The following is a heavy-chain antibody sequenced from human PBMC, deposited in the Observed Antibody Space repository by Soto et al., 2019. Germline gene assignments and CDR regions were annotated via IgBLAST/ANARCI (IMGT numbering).Heavy chain of an antibody. CDR1: GFTFSSYG. CDR2: ISYDGSNK. D-gene: IGHD4-17*01. CDR3: AKDHLKTTVTTSFDY. J-gene: IGHJ4*02. Sequence: GGSLSLSCAASGFTFSSYGMHWVRQAPGKGLEWVAVISYDGSNKYYADSVKGRFTISRDNSKNTLYLQMNSLRAEDTAVYYCAKDHLKTTVTTSFDYWGQGTLVTVSS. V-gene: IGHV3-30*18.